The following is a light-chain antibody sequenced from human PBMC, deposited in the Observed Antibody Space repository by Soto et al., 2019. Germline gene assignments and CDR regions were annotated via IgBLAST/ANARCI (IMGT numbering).Light chain of an antibody. CDR2: KVS. CDR3: MQGTHWPIT. V-gene: IGKV2-30*02. CDR1: ESLVHSDGIAY. J-gene: IGKJ5*01. Sequence: DVVMTQSALSLPVTLGQPSSISCSSNESLVHSDGIAYFSWFQQRPGRSPRRLIYKVSNRDSGVPARFSGSGSGTDFALKISRVEAEDVGVYYCMQGTHWPITFGQGTRLEI.